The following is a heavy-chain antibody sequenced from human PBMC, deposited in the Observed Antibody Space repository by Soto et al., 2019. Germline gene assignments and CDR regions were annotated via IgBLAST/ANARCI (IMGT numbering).Heavy chain of an antibody. CDR1: GFTLTSSA. CDR2: IVVGSGNT. J-gene: IGHJ6*02. CDR3: AADLKRGLRFLEWLPTTGMDV. D-gene: IGHD3-3*01. V-gene: IGHV1-58*01. Sequence: SVKVSCKASGFTLTSSAVQWVRQARGQRLEWIGWIVVGSGNTNYAQKFQERVTITRDMSTSTAYMELSSLRSEDTAVYYCAADLKRGLRFLEWLPTTGMDVWGQGTTVTVSS.